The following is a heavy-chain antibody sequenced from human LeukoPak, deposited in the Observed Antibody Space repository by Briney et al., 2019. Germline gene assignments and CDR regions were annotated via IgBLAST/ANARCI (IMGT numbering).Heavy chain of an antibody. Sequence: GGSLRLSCAASGFTFSSYGMHWVRQAPGKGLEWVAFIRYDGSNKYYADSVKGRFTISRDNSKNTLYLQMNSLRAEDTAVYYCAKDWGSGSHSDDYWGQGTLVTVSS. CDR2: IRYDGSNK. D-gene: IGHD3-10*01. CDR1: GFTFSSYG. CDR3: AKDWGSGSHSDDY. V-gene: IGHV3-30*02. J-gene: IGHJ4*02.